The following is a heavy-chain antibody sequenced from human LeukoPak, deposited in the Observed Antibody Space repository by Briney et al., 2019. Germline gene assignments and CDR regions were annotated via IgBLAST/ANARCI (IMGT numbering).Heavy chain of an antibody. J-gene: IGHJ4*02. CDR3: ARDLRDSYGFFAFDY. Sequence: GGSLRLSCAASGFIISNYSMSWVRQAPGKGLEWVSYISSGTGNKYYADSVKGRFTISRDNAKISLYLQMNSLGAEDTAVYYCARDLRDSYGFFAFDYWGQGTLVTVSS. CDR1: GFIISNYS. D-gene: IGHD5-18*01. V-gene: IGHV3-48*04. CDR2: ISSGTGNK.